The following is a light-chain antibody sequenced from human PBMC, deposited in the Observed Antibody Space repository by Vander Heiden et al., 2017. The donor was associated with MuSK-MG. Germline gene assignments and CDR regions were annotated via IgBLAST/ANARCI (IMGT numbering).Light chain of an antibody. CDR2: GKN. CDR3: NSRDSSGNHLVV. Sequence: SSELTQDPAVSVALGQTVRITCQGDSLRSYYASWYQQKPGQAPVLVISGKNNQPSGIPDRFSGSSSGNTASLTITGAQAEDEADYYCNSRDSSGNHLVVFGGGTKLTVL. J-gene: IGLJ2*01. V-gene: IGLV3-19*01. CDR1: SLRSYY.